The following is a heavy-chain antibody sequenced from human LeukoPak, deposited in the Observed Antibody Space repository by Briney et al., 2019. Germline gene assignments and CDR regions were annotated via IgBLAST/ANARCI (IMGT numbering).Heavy chain of an antibody. CDR2: IHTSGKT. J-gene: IGHJ4*02. D-gene: IGHD6-13*01. Sequence: PSETLSLTCTASGGSISGYYWSWIRQPAGEGLEWIGHIHTSGKTNYNLSLKSRVSMSVDTSKNQFSLKLTSVTAADTAVYYCVRGGSAAAAVFDYWGRGTLVTVSS. CDR1: GGSISGYY. V-gene: IGHV4-4*07. CDR3: VRGGSAAAAVFDY.